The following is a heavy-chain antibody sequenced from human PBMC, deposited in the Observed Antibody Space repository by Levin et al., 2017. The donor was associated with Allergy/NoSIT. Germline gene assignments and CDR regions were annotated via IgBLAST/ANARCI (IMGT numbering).Heavy chain of an antibody. CDR3: ARDRGKEADLDAFDI. J-gene: IGHJ3*02. CDR2: ISFDGRDK. CDR1: GFTFSGNA. D-gene: IGHD3-10*01. V-gene: IGHV3-30*04. Sequence: GESLKISCAASGFTFSGNALHWVRQAPGKGLEWVAVISFDGRDKFYADSVKGRFIISRDNSKNTVSLQINSLRSADTALYYCARDRGKEADLDAFDIWGQGTMVTVSA.